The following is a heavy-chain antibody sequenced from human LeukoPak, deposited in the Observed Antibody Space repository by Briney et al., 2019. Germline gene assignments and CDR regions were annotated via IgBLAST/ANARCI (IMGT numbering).Heavy chain of an antibody. V-gene: IGHV1-18*01. D-gene: IGHD3-3*01. CDR1: GYTFASYG. CDR2: ISAYNGNT. CDR3: ASGPPDKWQLSV. Sequence: ASVKVSCKASGYTFASYGISWVRQAPGQGLEWMGWISAYNGNTYYVKKFQGRITMARDTSTSTAYMVLKSLRSDDTAVYYCASGPPDKWQLSVWGQGTQVTVSS. J-gene: IGHJ4*02.